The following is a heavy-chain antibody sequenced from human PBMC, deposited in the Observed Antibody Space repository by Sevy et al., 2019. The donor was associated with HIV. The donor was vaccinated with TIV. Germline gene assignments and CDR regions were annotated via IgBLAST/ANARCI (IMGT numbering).Heavy chain of an antibody. V-gene: IGHV3-23*01. Sequence: GGSLRLSCAASGFTFSSYAMSWVRQAPGKGLEWVSAISGSGGGTYYANSVKGRFTISRDNSKNTLYLQMNSLRAEDTAVYYCAKYYYGSGSYYNEQPGQAGLFAFDIWGQGTMVTVSS. CDR1: GFTFSSYA. J-gene: IGHJ3*02. D-gene: IGHD3-10*01. CDR3: AKYYYGSGSYYNEQPGQAGLFAFDI. CDR2: ISGSGGGT.